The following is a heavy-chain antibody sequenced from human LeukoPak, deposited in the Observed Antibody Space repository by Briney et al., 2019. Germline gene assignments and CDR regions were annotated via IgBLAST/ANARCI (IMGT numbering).Heavy chain of an antibody. J-gene: IGHJ4*01. CDR1: GGTFSSYA. D-gene: IGHD6-13*01. CDR3: ARSSIIAAAGPYYFDY. CDR2: IIPIFGTA. V-gene: IGHV1-69*06. Sequence: ASVRVSCKASGGTFSSYAISWVRQAPGQGLEWMGGIIPIFGTANYAQKFQGRVTITADKSTSTAYMELSSLRSEDTAVYYCARSSIIAAAGPYYFDYWGRGTLVTVSS.